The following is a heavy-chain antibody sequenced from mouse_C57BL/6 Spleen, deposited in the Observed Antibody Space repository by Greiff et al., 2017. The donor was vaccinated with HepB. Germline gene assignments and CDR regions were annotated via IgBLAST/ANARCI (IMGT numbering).Heavy chain of an antibody. D-gene: IGHD3-2*02. CDR1: GYTFTSYG. CDR3: ARWTAQATRVAMDY. J-gene: IGHJ4*01. CDR2: IYPRSGNT. V-gene: IGHV1-81*01. Sequence: SGAELARPGASVKLSCKASGYTFTSYGISWVKQRTGQGLEWIGEIYPRSGNTYYNEKFKGKATLTADKSSSTAYMELRSLTSEDSAVYFCARWTAQATRVAMDYWGQGTSVTVSS.